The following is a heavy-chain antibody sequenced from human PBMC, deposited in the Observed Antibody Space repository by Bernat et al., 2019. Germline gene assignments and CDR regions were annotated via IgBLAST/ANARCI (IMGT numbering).Heavy chain of an antibody. Sequence: EVHLVEPGGGFVQPGGSLRLSCAASGFTFINYWMHWVRHAPGKGLVWVSRIDYDGTTAHYANSVKDRLTISRDNAKKAVYRQMNSLTAEDTAVYYCARDSAGLDYWGQGTPVTLSS. CDR3: ARDSAGLDY. D-gene: IGHD3-10*01. J-gene: IGHJ4*02. CDR2: IDYDGTTA. V-gene: IGHV3-74*01. CDR1: GFTFINYW.